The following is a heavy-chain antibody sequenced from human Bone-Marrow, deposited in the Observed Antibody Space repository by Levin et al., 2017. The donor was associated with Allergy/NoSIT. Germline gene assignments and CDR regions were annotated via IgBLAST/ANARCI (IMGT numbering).Heavy chain of an antibody. Sequence: ASVKVSCKASGGTFSSSAISWVRQGPGQGLEWMGEIIPIFGAPNYSPKFQGRFTITADESTGTAYMDLSSLRSEDTAIYYCARVFSSINYNAFDIWGQGTMVTVSS. CDR3: ARVFSSINYNAFDI. D-gene: IGHD6-13*01. CDR1: GGTFSSSA. J-gene: IGHJ3*02. V-gene: IGHV1-69*13. CDR2: IIPIFGAP.